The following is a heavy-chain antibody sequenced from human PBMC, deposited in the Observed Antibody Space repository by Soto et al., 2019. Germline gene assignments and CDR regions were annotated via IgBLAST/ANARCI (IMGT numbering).Heavy chain of an antibody. CDR2: ISPDGINK. CDR1: GFTFSNYG. CDR3: ATDPTRFNSYGYWFAY. V-gene: IGHV3-30*03. J-gene: IGHJ4*02. Sequence: QVQLMESGGGVVQPGRSLRLSCAASGFTFSNYGTHWVRQAPGKGLEWVAVISPDGINKEYADPVKGRFTVSRDNSRNTLFLQMNRLRVEDTAMYFCATDPTRFNSYGYWFAYWGQGTQVPVSS. D-gene: IGHD2-2*03.